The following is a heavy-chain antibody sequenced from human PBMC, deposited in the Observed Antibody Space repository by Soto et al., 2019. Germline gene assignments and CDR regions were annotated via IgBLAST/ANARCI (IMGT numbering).Heavy chain of an antibody. V-gene: IGHV1-69*02. CDR2: IIPILGIA. CDR3: ARARRDGYNFAWFDY. J-gene: IGHJ4*02. Sequence: ASVKVSCKASGGTFSSYTSSWVRQAPGQGLEWMGRIIPILGIANYAQKFQGRVTITADKSTSTAYMELSSLRSEDTAVYYCARARRDGYNFAWFDYWGQGTLVTVSS. D-gene: IGHD5-12*01. CDR1: GGTFSSYT.